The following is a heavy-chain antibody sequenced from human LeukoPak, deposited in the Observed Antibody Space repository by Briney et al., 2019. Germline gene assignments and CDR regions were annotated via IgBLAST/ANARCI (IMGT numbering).Heavy chain of an antibody. D-gene: IGHD3-10*01. V-gene: IGHV1-69*06. J-gene: IGHJ6*03. Sequence: SVKVSCKASGGTFSSYAISWVRQAPGQGLEWMGGIIPIFGTANYAQKFQGRVTITADKSTSTAYMELSNLRSEDTAVYYCARAYRGSGSYSLYYYYMDVWGKGTTVTVSS. CDR2: IIPIFGTA. CDR3: ARAYRGSGSYSLYYYYMDV. CDR1: GGTFSSYA.